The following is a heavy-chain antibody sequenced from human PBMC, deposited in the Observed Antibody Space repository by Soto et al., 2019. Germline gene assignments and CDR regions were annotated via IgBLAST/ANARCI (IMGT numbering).Heavy chain of an antibody. J-gene: IGHJ4*01. Sequence: NPGGSLRLSCAASGFTFTRYSMNWVRQAPGKGLEWVSSISSTTNYIYYGDSMKGRFTISRDNAKNSLYLEMNSLRAEDTAAYYCARESEDLTSNFDYWGQEPWSPSPQ. V-gene: IGHV3-21*06. CDR2: ISSTTNYI. CDR3: ARESEDLTSNFDY. CDR1: GFTFTRYS.